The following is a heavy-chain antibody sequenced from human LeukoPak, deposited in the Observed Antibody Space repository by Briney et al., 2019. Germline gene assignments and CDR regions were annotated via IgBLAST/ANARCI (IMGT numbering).Heavy chain of an antibody. Sequence: SETLSLTCAVCGGSFSGYYWSWIRQPPGKGLEWIGEINHSGSTNYNPSLKRRVTISVDTSKNQFSLKLSSVTAADTAVYYCARRGSGSYYNPYYYYGMDVWGQGTTVTVSS. J-gene: IGHJ6*02. V-gene: IGHV4-34*01. CDR1: GGSFSGYY. D-gene: IGHD3-10*01. CDR3: ARRGSGSYYNPYYYYGMDV. CDR2: INHSGST.